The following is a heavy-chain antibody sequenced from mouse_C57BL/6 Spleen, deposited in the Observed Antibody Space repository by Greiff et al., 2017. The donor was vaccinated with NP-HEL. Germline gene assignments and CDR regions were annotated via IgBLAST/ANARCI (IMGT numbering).Heavy chain of an antibody. CDR2: INPSNGGT. CDR1: GYTFTSYW. Sequence: VKLQQPGTELVKPGASVKLSCKASGYTFTSYWMHWVKQRPGQGLEWIGNINPSNGGTNYNEKFKSKATLTVDKSSSTAYMQLSSLTSEDSAVYYCARNDYDATWFAYWGQGTLVTVSA. D-gene: IGHD2-4*01. CDR3: ARNDYDATWFAY. V-gene: IGHV1-53*01. J-gene: IGHJ3*01.